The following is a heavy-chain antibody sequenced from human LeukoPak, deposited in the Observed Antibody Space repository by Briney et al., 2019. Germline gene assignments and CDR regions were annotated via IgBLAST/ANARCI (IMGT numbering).Heavy chain of an antibody. D-gene: IGHD2-2*03. CDR3: ASAGYCSSTICYGVLDY. Sequence: ASVKVSCKASGYTFTGYYMHWVRQAPGQGHEWMGWINPNSGGTNYAQKFQGRVTMTRDTSISTAYMELSRLRSDDTAVYYCASAGYCSSTICYGVLDYWGQGTLVTVSS. V-gene: IGHV1-2*02. CDR2: INPNSGGT. CDR1: GYTFTGYY. J-gene: IGHJ4*02.